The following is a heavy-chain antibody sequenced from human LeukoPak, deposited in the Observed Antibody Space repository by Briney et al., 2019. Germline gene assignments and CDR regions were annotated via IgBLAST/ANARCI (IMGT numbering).Heavy chain of an antibody. CDR2: ISYDGSNK. CDR1: GFTFSSYG. V-gene: IGHV3-30*18. J-gene: IGHJ5*02. CDR3: AKFSSAGAVVGRGWFDP. Sequence: PGRSLRLSCAASGFTFSSYGMHWVRQAPGKGLEWVAVISYDGSNKYYADSVKGRFTIPRDNSKNTLYLQMNSLRAEDTAVYYCAKFSSAGAVVGRGWFDPWGQGTLVTVSS. D-gene: IGHD1-26*01.